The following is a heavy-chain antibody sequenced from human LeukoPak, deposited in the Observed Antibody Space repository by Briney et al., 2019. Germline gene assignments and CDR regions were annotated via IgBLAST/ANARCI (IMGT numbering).Heavy chain of an antibody. CDR3: ASGAVVAANYGMDV. V-gene: IGHV1-8*02. D-gene: IGHD2-15*01. Sequence: ASVKVSCKASGGTFSSYAINWVRQATGQGLEWMGWMNPNSGNTGYAQKFQGRVTMTRNTSISTAYMELSSLRSEDTAVYYCASGAVVAANYGMDVWGQGTTVTVSS. CDR1: GGTFSSYA. J-gene: IGHJ6*02. CDR2: MNPNSGNT.